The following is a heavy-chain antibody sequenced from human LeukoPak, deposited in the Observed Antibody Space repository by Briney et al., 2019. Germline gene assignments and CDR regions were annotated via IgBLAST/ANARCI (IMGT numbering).Heavy chain of an antibody. Sequence: SETLSLTCTVSSCSINSYYWIWLRQPPGQGLVWIGYIYYSGSTNYNPSLKSRVTISVDTSKNQFSLKLSSVTAADTAVYYCARDRGDFDKVFDYWGQGTLVTVSS. CDR2: IYYSGST. CDR1: SCSINSYY. CDR3: ARDRGDFDKVFDY. D-gene: IGHD3-9*01. J-gene: IGHJ4*02. V-gene: IGHV4-59*01.